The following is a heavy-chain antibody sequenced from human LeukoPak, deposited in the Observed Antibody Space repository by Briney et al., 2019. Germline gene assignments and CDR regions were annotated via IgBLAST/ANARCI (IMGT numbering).Heavy chain of an antibody. Sequence: GGSLRLSCAASGFTFSSYAMSWVRQAPGKGLEWVSAISGSGGSTYYADSVKGRFTISRDNSKNTLYLQMNSLRAEDTAVYYCARDDFGLQIAFDIWGQGTMVTVSS. CDR3: ARDDFGLQIAFDI. J-gene: IGHJ3*02. CDR2: ISGSGGST. CDR1: GFTFSSYA. V-gene: IGHV3-23*01. D-gene: IGHD3-10*01.